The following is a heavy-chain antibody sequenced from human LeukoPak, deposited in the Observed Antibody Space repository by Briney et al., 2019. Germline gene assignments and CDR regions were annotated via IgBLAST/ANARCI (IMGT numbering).Heavy chain of an antibody. Sequence: GRSLRPSCAAFGFTFDDYAMHWDRQAPGKVLEWVSGISWNSGSIGYADSVKGRFTISRDNANNSLYLQMNSLRAEDTAVYYCVRDLSFSPDSWGQGTLVSVSS. V-gene: IGHV3-9*01. CDR3: VRDLSFSPDS. CDR1: GFTFDDYA. CDR2: ISWNSGSI. J-gene: IGHJ4*02.